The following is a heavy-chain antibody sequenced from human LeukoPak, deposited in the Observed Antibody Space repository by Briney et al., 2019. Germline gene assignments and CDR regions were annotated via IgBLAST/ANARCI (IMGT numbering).Heavy chain of an antibody. V-gene: IGHV4-59*01. J-gene: IGHJ5*02. CDR1: GGSISSYY. CDR3: ARGYGSGSYLYWFDP. D-gene: IGHD3-10*01. CDR2: IYYSGST. Sequence: SETLSLICTVSGGSISSYYWSWIRQPPGKGLEWIGYIYYSGSTNYNPSLKSRVTISVDTSKNQFSLKLSSVTAADTAVYYCARGYGSGSYLYWFDPWGQGTLVTVSS.